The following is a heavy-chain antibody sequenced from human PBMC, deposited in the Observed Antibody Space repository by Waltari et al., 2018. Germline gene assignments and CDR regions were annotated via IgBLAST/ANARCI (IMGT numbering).Heavy chain of an antibody. V-gene: IGHV4-61*02. J-gene: IGHJ4*02. Sequence: QVQLQESGPGLVKPSQTLSLTCTVSGGSISSGSYYWSWTRQPAGKGLEWIGRIYTSGSTNYNPSLKSRVTISVDTYKNQFSLKLSSVTAADTAVYYCAREIVGATTIDYWGQGTLVTVSS. CDR2: IYTSGST. CDR1: GGSISSGSYY. D-gene: IGHD1-26*01. CDR3: AREIVGATTIDY.